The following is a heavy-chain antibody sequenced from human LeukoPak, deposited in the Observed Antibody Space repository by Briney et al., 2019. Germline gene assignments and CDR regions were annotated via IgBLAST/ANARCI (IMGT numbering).Heavy chain of an antibody. J-gene: IGHJ5*02. V-gene: IGHV1-2*02. CDR3: ARGYSYGSLNWFDP. CDR1: GYTFTGYY. D-gene: IGHD5-18*01. CDR2: INPNSGGT. Sequence: ASVKVSCKASGYTFTGYYMHWMRQAPGQGLEWMGWINPNSGGTNYAQKFQGRVTMTRDTSISTAYMELSRLRSDDTAVYSGARGYSYGSLNWFDPWGQGTLVTVSS.